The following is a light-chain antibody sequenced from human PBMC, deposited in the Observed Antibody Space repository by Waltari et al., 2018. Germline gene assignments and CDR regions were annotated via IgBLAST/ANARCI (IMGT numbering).Light chain of an antibody. CDR1: QSIRSY. J-gene: IGKJ2*01. CDR3: HQYNSDPYT. Sequence: IQMTQSPSPLSVSVGDTVILPCRASQSIRSYLAWYQQKPGEAPKLLISKASTLESGVPSRFSGSGSGTEFTLSISSLQPDDFGTYYCHQYNSDPYTFGLGTKLEIK. CDR2: KAS. V-gene: IGKV1-5*03.